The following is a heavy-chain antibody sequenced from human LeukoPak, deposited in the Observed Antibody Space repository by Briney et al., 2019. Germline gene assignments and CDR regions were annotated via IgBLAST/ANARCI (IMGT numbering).Heavy chain of an antibody. D-gene: IGHD3-22*01. V-gene: IGHV1-2*02. CDR1: GYTFTGYY. J-gene: IGHJ6*02. CDR3: ASSAVVVNQGYYYGMDV. CDR2: INPNSGGT. Sequence: ASVKVSCKASGYTFTGYYMHWVRQAPGQGLEWMGWINPNSGGTNYAQKFQGRVTMTRDTSISTAYMELSRLRSDDTAVYYCASSAVVVNQGYYYGMDVWGQGTTVTVSS.